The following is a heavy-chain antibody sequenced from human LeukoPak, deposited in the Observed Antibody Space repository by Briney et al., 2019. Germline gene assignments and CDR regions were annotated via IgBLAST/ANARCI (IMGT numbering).Heavy chain of an antibody. V-gene: IGHV4-59*01. D-gene: IGHD6-13*01. CDR2: VYYSGIT. CDR3: VKTAGRDGLAPLY. Sequence: SETLSLTCIVSGDSITSSYWSWIRQPPGKGLEWIGYVYYSGITNYNPSLKSRVTISIDTSKNQFSLKLNSVTAADTAVYYCVKTAGRDGLAPLYRGQGTLVTVSS. J-gene: IGHJ4*02. CDR1: GDSITSSY.